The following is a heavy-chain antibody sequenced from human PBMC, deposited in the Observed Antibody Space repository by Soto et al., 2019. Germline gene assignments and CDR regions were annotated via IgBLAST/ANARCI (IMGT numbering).Heavy chain of an antibody. Sequence: GASVKVSCKASGFTFTSSAVQWVRQARGQRLEWIGWIVVGSGNTNYAQKFQERVTITRDMSTSTAYMELSSLRSEDTAVYYCARDDFSMVVAGGSYFDYGGQGTLFTASS. CDR2: IVVGSGNT. CDR1: GFTFTSSA. D-gene: IGHD6-19*01. V-gene: IGHV1-58*01. CDR3: ARDDFSMVVAGGSYFDY. J-gene: IGHJ4*02.